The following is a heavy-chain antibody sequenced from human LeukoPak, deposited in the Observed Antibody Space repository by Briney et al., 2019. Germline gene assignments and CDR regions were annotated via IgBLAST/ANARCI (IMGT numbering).Heavy chain of an antibody. Sequence: GGSLRLSCAASGFTFSSYGMHWVRQAPGKGLEWVAVISYDGSNKYYADSVKGRFTISRDNSKNTLYLQMNSLRAEDTALYYCAKDMQGYCSGGDDYWGQGTLVTVSS. CDR2: ISYDGSNK. CDR1: GFTFSSYG. D-gene: IGHD2-15*01. V-gene: IGHV3-30*18. J-gene: IGHJ4*02. CDR3: AKDMQGYCSGGDDY.